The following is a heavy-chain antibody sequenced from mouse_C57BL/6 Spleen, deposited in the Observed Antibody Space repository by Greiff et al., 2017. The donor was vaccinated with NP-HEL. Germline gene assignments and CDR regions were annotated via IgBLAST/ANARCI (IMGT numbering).Heavy chain of an antibody. D-gene: IGHD2-2*01. Sequence: QVQLQQPGAELVKPGASVKMSCKASGYTFTSYWITWVKQRPGQGLEWIGDIYPGSGSTNYNEKFKSKATLTVDTSSSTAYMQLSSLTSEDSAVYYCAREYYGYGPFAYWGQGTLVTVSA. CDR1: GYTFTSYW. CDR3: AREYYGYGPFAY. CDR2: IYPGSGST. J-gene: IGHJ3*01. V-gene: IGHV1-55*01.